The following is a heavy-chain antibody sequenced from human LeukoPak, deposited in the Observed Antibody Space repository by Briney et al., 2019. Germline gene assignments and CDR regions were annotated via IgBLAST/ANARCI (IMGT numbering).Heavy chain of an antibody. V-gene: IGHV4-61*02. Sequence: SETLSLTCTVSGGSISSGGYYWSWIRQPAGKGLEYLGRIYSTGSTNYNPSLRSRVTISVDTSKNHFSLKLSSVTAADTAVYYCARDQTYSGSGIYTYFDYWGQGILVAVSS. D-gene: IGHD3-10*01. CDR3: ARDQTYSGSGIYTYFDY. CDR1: GGSISSGGYY. CDR2: IYSTGST. J-gene: IGHJ4*02.